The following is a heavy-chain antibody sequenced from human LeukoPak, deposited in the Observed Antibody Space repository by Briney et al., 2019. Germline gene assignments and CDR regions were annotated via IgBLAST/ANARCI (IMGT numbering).Heavy chain of an antibody. Sequence: PGGSLRLSCAASGFTFSSYWMSWVRQGPEKGLEWVANIKQDGSVKYYLDSVKGRFTISRDNAKNSLYLQMNSLRAEDTAMYYCVRPPLTTVVNWFDPWGQGTLVTVSS. CDR3: VRPPLTTVVNWFDP. J-gene: IGHJ5*02. CDR1: GFTFSSYW. CDR2: IKQDGSVK. D-gene: IGHD4-17*01. V-gene: IGHV3-7*03.